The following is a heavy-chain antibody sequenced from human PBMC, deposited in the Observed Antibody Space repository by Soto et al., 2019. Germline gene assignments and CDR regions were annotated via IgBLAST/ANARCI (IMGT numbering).Heavy chain of an antibody. J-gene: IGHJ4*02. Sequence: GASVKGSGKASGYTFTSYAMHCVRQAPGQRLERMGWINAGNGNTKYSQKFQGRVTITRDTSASTAYMELSSLRSEDTAVYYCARDDRITIFGVVIAQFDYWGQGTLVTVSS. CDR2: INAGNGNT. D-gene: IGHD3-3*01. CDR1: GYTFTSYA. V-gene: IGHV1-3*01. CDR3: ARDDRITIFGVVIAQFDY.